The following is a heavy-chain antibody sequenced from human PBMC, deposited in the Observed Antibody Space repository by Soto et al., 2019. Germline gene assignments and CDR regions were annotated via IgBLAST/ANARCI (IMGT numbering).Heavy chain of an antibody. CDR2: IWYDGSNK. J-gene: IGHJ4*02. CDR3: ARDPPSLHYYDSSGYIFDY. V-gene: IGHV3-33*01. D-gene: IGHD3-22*01. CDR1: GFTFSSYG. Sequence: PGGSLRLSCAASGFTFSSYGMHWVRQAPGKGLEWVAVIWYDGSNKYYADSVKGRFTISRDNSKNTLYLQMNSLRAEDTAVYYCARDPPSLHYYDSSGYIFDYWGQGTLVTVSS.